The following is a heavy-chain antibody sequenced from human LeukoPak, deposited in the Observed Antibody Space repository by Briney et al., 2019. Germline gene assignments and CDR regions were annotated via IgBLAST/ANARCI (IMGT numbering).Heavy chain of an antibody. D-gene: IGHD3-9*01. J-gene: IGHJ4*02. CDR1: GNSFGDYY. V-gene: IGHV4-4*07. CDR3: ARLTGYTIEDYFDY. CDR2: IYTSGST. Sequence: SETLSLTCTVSGNSFGDYYWSWIRQPAGKGLEWIGRIYTSGSTTYNPSLKSRVTISVRTSKNQFSLKLRSVTAADTAVYYCARLTGYTIEDYFDYWGQGTLVTVSS.